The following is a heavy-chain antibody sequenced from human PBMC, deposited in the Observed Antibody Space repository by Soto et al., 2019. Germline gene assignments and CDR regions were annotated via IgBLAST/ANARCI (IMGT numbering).Heavy chain of an antibody. CDR3: ARDLMSRITIFGVVSYFDY. V-gene: IGHV1-2*02. D-gene: IGHD3-3*01. CDR2: INPNSGGT. Sequence: ASVKVSCKASGYTFTGYYMHWVRQAPGQGLDWMGWINPNSGGTNYAQKLQGRVTMTTDTSTSTAYMELRSLRSDDTAVYYCARDLMSRITIFGVVSYFDYWGQGTLVTVSS. J-gene: IGHJ4*02. CDR1: GYTFTGYY.